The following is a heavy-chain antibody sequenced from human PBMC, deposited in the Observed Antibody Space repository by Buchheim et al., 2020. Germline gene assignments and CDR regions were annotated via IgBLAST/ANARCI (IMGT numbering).Heavy chain of an antibody. CDR3: ARDIVVVVAATQYYYYYGMDV. Sequence: VQLVESGGGLVQPGRSLRLSCAASGFTFSSYAMHWVRQAPGKGLEWVAVISYDGSNKYYADSVKGRFTISRDNSKNTLYLQMNSLRAEDTAVYYCARDIVVVVAATQYYYYYGMDVWGQGTT. V-gene: IGHV3-30-3*01. D-gene: IGHD2-15*01. CDR1: GFTFSSYA. CDR2: ISYDGSNK. J-gene: IGHJ6*02.